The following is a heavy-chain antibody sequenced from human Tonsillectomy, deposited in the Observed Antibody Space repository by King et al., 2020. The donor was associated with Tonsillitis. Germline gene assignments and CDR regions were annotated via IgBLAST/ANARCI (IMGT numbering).Heavy chain of an antibody. D-gene: IGHD4-23*01. CDR1: GFSLSTSGMR. Sequence: FTLKESGPALVKPTQTLTLTCTFSGFSLSTSGMRVSWIRQPPGKALEWLARIDWDDDKFYRTSLKTRLTISKDTSKNQVVLTMTNMDPVDTAIYYCARLPLHGGYSDSDYLDFWGQGTLVTVSS. CDR3: ARLPLHGGYSDSDYLDF. J-gene: IGHJ4*02. V-gene: IGHV2-70*04. CDR2: IDWDDDK.